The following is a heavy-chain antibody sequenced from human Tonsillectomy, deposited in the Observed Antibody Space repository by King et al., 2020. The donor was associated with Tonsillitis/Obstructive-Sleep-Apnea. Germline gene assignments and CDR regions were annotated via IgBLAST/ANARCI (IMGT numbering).Heavy chain of an antibody. V-gene: IGHV4-39*01. J-gene: IGHJ4*02. CDR2: IYYSGTT. D-gene: IGHD4-17*01. CDR3: ARHTRTVTTPFDD. CDR1: GGSVSSSSYY. Sequence: RLQESGPGLVKPSETLSLTCTVSGGSVSSSSYYWGWIRQPPGKGLEWIGSIYYSGTTYYNPSLKSRVTISVDTSKNQFSLKLSSVTAADTAVYYCARHTRTVTTPFDDWGQGTLVTVSS.